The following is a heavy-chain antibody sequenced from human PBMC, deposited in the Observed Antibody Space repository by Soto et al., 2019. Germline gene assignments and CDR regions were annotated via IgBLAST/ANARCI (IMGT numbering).Heavy chain of an antibody. CDR1: GGSISGYY. J-gene: IGHJ4*02. Sequence: SETLSLTCSVSGGSISGYYWSWIRQTPEKGLEWIGYIYYSGSTNYNPSLKSRVTILVDTSKNQFSLKLTSVTAADTAVYYCARGHQGAYFDYWGRGTLVTVSS. CDR2: IYYSGST. CDR3: ARGHQGAYFDY. V-gene: IGHV4-59*12. D-gene: IGHD3-16*01.